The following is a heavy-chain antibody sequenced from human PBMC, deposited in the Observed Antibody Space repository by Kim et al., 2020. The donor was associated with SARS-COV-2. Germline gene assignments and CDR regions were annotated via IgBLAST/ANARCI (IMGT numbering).Heavy chain of an antibody. CDR1: GFTFSRVP. J-gene: IGHJ4*02. D-gene: IGHD1-26*01. CDR2: AYSGGSSA. CDR3: AKGEGGSYLFVN. Sequence: GGSLRLSCAASGFTFSRVPMNWVRQAPGKGLEWVSTAYSGGSSANYADSVEGRFTVSRDNSKNTLYLQMNSLRADDTAVYYCAKGEGGSYLFVNWGQGTMVTVSS. V-gene: IGHV3-23*03.